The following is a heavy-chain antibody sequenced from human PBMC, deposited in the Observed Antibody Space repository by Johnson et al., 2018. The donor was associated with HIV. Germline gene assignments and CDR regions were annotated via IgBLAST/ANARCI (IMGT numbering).Heavy chain of an antibody. Sequence: QVQLVESGGGVVQPGRSLRLSCAASGFTFSSYAMHWVRQAPGKGLAWVAVISSDGSNKYYADAVTGRFTISRDNAETSLFLQMTSLRAEDTAVYYCARVEYHTSYDVADVWGQGTMVTVSP. CDR2: ISSDGSNK. J-gene: IGHJ3*01. CDR1: GFTFSSYA. V-gene: IGHV3-30*04. CDR3: ARVEYHTSYDVADV. D-gene: IGHD2/OR15-2a*01.